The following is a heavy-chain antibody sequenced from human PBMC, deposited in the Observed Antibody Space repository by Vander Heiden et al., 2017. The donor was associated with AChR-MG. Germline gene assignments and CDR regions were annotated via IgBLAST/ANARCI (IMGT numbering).Heavy chain of an antibody. CDR2: ISSSSYI. CDR3: AREPLYSSGWYSGAFDI. J-gene: IGHJ3*02. Sequence: EVQLVESGGGLVKPGGSLRLSCAASGFTFSSYSMNWVRQAPGKGLEWVSSISSSSYIYYADSVKGRFTISRDNAKNSLYLQMNSLRAEDTAVYYCAREPLYSSGWYSGAFDIWGQGTMVTVSS. CDR1: GFTFSSYS. V-gene: IGHV3-21*01. D-gene: IGHD6-19*01.